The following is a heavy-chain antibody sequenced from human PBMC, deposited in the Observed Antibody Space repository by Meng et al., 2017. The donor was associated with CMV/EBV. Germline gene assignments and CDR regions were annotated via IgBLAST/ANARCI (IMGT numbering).Heavy chain of an antibody. CDR2: ITASGGST. CDR1: EFTFSNYA. J-gene: IGHJ4*02. D-gene: IGHD6-13*01. CDR3: AQAFSSSWYREYYDD. V-gene: IGHV3-23*01. Sequence: GGSLRLSCAASEFTFSNYAMSWVRQAPGRGLAWVSAITASGGSTYYADSVKGRFTVSRDNSKNTLYLQMNSLRAEDTALYYCAQAFSSSWYREYYDDWGQGTLVTVSS.